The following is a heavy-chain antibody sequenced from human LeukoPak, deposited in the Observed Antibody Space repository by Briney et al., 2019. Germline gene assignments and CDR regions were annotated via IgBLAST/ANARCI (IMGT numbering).Heavy chain of an antibody. CDR2: INHSGST. CDR1: GGSFSGYY. V-gene: IGHV4-34*01. D-gene: IGHD2-2*01. J-gene: IGHJ4*02. CDR3: ARDCSSTSCYDY. Sequence: NASETLSLTCAVYGGSFSGYYWSWIRQPPGKGLERIGEINHSGSTNYNPSLKSRVTISVDTSKNQFSLKLSSVTAADTAVYYCARDCSSTSCYDYWGQGTLVTVSS.